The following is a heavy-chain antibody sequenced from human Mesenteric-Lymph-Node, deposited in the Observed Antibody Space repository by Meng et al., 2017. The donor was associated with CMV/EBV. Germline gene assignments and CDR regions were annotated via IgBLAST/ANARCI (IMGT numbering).Heavy chain of an antibody. D-gene: IGHD6-13*01. Sequence: QVHLVQSGSEGKKPGSPVTVPRKPSGGTFSSYTISWVRQAPGQGLEWMGRIIPILGIANYAQKFQGRVTITADKSTSTAYMELSSLRSEDTAVYYCAGGIAAAGSRWFDPWGQGTLVTVSS. CDR2: IIPILGIA. V-gene: IGHV1-69*02. CDR3: AGGIAAAGSRWFDP. CDR1: GGTFSSYT. J-gene: IGHJ5*02.